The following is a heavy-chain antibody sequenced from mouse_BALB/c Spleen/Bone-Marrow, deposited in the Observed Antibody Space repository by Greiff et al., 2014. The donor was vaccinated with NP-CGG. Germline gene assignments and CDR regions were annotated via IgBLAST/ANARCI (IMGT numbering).Heavy chain of an antibody. Sequence: QVQLQQSGSVLVRPGASVKLSCKASGYTFTSSWMHWARQRPGQGLEWIGEIHPNSGNTXXNEKFKXXATLTVDTSSSTAYVDLSSLTAEDSAVYYCARHHRYAYYFDYWGQGTTLTVSS. CDR3: ARHHRYAYYFDY. CDR1: GYTFTSSW. V-gene: IGHV1S130*01. D-gene: IGHD2-14*01. CDR2: IHPNSGNT. J-gene: IGHJ2*01.